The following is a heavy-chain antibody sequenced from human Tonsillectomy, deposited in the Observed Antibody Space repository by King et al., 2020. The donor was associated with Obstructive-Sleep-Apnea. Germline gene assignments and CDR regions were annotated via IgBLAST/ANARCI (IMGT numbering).Heavy chain of an antibody. CDR1: GFTFSSYS. D-gene: IGHD3-10*01. Sequence: VQLVESGGGLVKPGGSLRLSCAASGFTFSSYSMNWVRQAPGKGLGWFSSFSSSRSHIYYADAVGGRFTISRDNAKTSLYLQMNSLRAEDTAMYYCARDGDYGSGSFYYYFDCWGQGTLVTVSA. CDR3: ARDGDYGSGSFYYYFDC. V-gene: IGHV3-21*01. CDR2: FSSSRSHI. J-gene: IGHJ4*02.